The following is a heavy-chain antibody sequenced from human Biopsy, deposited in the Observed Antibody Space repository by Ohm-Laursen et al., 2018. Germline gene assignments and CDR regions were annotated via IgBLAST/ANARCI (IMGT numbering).Heavy chain of an antibody. CDR2: IYPNSGDT. V-gene: IGHV1-2*02. Sequence: SVKVSCKASGDAFLGYYLHWVRQAPGQGLEWMGGIYPNSGDTDFAQKFQGRVSMTRDTSVSTAYLELSSLRSDDTAIYYCARDLLEWSLPSWGQGTLVTVSS. CDR3: ARDLLEWSLPS. J-gene: IGHJ4*02. CDR1: GDAFLGYY. D-gene: IGHD3-3*01.